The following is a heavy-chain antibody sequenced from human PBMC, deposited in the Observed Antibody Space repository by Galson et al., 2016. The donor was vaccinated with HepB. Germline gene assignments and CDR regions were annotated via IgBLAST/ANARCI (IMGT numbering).Heavy chain of an antibody. CDR2: ISTSSSYI. J-gene: IGHJ4*02. CDR1: GFTFSNFG. D-gene: IGHD3-10*01. V-gene: IGHV3-21*01. Sequence: SLRLSCAAPGFTFSNFGMSWVRQAPGKGLEWVSSISTSSSYIEYADSVKGRFTISRDNAKRSLYLHMNSLRVEDTALYYCARGVDYYGTGSYYFDSWGQGTLVTVSS. CDR3: ARGVDYYGTGSYYFDS.